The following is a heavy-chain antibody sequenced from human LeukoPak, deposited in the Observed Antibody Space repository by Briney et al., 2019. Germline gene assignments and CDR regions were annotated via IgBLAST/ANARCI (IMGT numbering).Heavy chain of an antibody. CDR2: IIPIFGTA. CDR1: GGTFSNHA. V-gene: IGHV1-69*13. Sequence: SVKVSCKASGGTFSNHAVSWVRQAPGQGLEWMGGIIPIFGTANYAQKFQGRVTITADESTSTAYMELSSLRSDDTAVYYCARGQDFWSGYSDYWGQGTLVTVSS. J-gene: IGHJ4*02. CDR3: ARGQDFWSGYSDY. D-gene: IGHD3-3*01.